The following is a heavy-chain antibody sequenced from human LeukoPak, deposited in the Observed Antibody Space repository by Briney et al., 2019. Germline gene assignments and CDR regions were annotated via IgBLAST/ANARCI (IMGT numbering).Heavy chain of an antibody. CDR2: ISSSGGST. D-gene: IGHD5-18*01. Sequence: PGGSLRLSCAASGFTFSSYAMSWVRQAPGKGLEWVSAISSSGGSTYCADSVKGRFTISRDNSKNTLYLQMSSLRAEDTAMYYCARLVWDTTMADGDIDSWGQGTLLIVSS. CDR3: ARLVWDTTMADGDIDS. CDR1: GFTFSSYA. J-gene: IGHJ4*02. V-gene: IGHV3-23*01.